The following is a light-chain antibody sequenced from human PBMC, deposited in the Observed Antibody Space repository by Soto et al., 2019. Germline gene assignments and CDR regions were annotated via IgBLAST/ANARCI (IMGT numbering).Light chain of an antibody. J-gene: IGLJ2*01. CDR3: AVGDYTLKAVV. V-gene: IGLV1-44*01. Sequence: QSVVTQPPSASGTPGQRVTISCSGSSSNVGSNTVDWYQLLPGTAPKLLIYHNNQRPSGVPDRLSGSKSGTSASLAISGLQSEDEADYYCAVGDYTLKAVVCGGGTKVTVL. CDR2: HNN. CDR1: SSNVGSNT.